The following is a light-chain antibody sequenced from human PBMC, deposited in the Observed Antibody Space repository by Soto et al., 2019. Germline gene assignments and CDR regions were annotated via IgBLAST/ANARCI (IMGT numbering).Light chain of an antibody. CDR3: HQHYSTPWT. V-gene: IGKV4-1*01. CDR2: WAS. Sequence: DILMTQSPDSLAVSLGDMATITCKSSQSVLYVSNNRNYLAWYQKKQGQPPKLLISWASTRESGVPDRFSGSGSGTDFTLTISSLQAEDVAVYYCHQHYSTPWTFGQGTKVDNK. CDR1: QSVLYVSNNRNY. J-gene: IGKJ1*01.